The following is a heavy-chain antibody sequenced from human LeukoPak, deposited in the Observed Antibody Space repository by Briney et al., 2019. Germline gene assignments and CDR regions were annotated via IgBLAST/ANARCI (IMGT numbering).Heavy chain of an antibody. CDR3: SRGGAAAGSIDY. CDR2: IYYSGST. Sequence: SETLSLTCTVSGRPVSSGSYYWSWIRKPPGKGLEWIGYIYYSGSTNYNPSLKSRVTISVDTSKNQFSLKLNSVTAADTAVYYCSRGGAAAGSIDYWGQGTLVTVSS. D-gene: IGHD6-13*01. CDR1: GRPVSSGSYY. J-gene: IGHJ4*02. V-gene: IGHV4-61*01.